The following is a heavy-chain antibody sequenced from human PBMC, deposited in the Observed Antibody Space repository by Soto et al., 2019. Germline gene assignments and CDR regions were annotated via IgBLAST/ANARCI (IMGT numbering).Heavy chain of an antibody. D-gene: IGHD4-17*01. CDR1: GFNFSSYA. CDR2: ISGSGGST. V-gene: IGHV3-23*01. CDR3: AKAGVYGDYFTYYYYYMDV. J-gene: IGHJ6*03. Sequence: GGSLRLSCAASGFNFSSYAMSWVRQAPGKGLEWVSAISGSGGSTYYADSVKGRFTISRGNSKNTLYLQMNSLRAEDMAVYYCAKAGVYGDYFTYYYYYMDVWGKGTTVTVSS.